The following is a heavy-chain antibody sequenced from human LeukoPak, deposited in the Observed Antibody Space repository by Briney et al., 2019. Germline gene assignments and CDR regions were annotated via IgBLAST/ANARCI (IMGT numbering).Heavy chain of an antibody. CDR1: GGSISSYY. V-gene: IGHV4-59*01. CDR3: ARGRYSSGWYSSLWSDY. CDR2: IYYSGST. J-gene: IGHJ4*02. D-gene: IGHD6-19*01. Sequence: PSETLSLTCTVSGGSISSYYWSWIRQPPGKGLEWIGYIYYSGSTNYNPSLKSRVTISVDTSKNQFSLKLSSVTAADTAVYYCARGRYSSGWYSSLWSDYWGQGTLVTVSS.